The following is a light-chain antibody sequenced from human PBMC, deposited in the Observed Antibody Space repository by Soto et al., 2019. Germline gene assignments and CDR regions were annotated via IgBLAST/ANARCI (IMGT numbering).Light chain of an antibody. CDR3: QQYGSSIMYS. CDR1: RSLARNY. Sequence: DIVLTQSPGTLSLSPGESATLVCRASRSLARNYLAWYQQKPGQAPRLLFYSASTRATGVPDRFSGSRSGTDFDHTISRLEPEDFAVYYYQQYGSSIMYSFCQGTKLEI. V-gene: IGKV3-20*01. CDR2: SAS. J-gene: IGKJ2*01.